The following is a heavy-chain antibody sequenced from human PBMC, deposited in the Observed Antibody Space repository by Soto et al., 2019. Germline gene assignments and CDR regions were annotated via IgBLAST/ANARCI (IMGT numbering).Heavy chain of an antibody. CDR2: IEGSGEIT. CDR3: VKNSGWFNT. D-gene: IGHD3-10*01. Sequence: HPGGSLRLSCAASGFMFSTTDMSWVRQAPGKGLEWLTTIEGSGEITYYADSVKGRFTISRDNSKSTVYLQMDSLTADDTAVYFCVKNSGWFNTWGQGTPVTVSS. J-gene: IGHJ5*02. V-gene: IGHV3-23*01. CDR1: GFMFSTTD.